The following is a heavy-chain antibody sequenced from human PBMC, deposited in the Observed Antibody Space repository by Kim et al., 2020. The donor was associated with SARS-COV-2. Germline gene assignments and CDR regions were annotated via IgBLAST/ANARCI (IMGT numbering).Heavy chain of an antibody. V-gene: IGHV3-30*18. CDR2: ISYDGSNK. D-gene: IGHD6-13*01. Sequence: GGSLRLSCAASGFTFSSYGMHWVRQAPGKGLEWVAVISYDGSNKYYADSVKGRFTISRDNSKNTLYLQMNSLRAEDTAVYYCAKRSIAAAGIYYWGQGTLVTVSS. CDR1: GFTFSSYG. CDR3: AKRSIAAAGIYY. J-gene: IGHJ4*02.